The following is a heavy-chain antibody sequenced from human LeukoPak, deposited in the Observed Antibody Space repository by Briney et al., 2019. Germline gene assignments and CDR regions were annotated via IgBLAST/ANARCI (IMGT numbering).Heavy chain of an antibody. CDR3: ARQLFIYDSSLYYFDY. CDR2: IYHSGST. Sequence: PSQTLSLTCAVSGGSISSGGYSWSWIRQPPGKGLEWIGYIYHSGSTYYNPSLKSRVTISVDTSKNQFSLKLSSVTAADTAVYYCARQLFIYDSSLYYFDYWGQGTLVTVSS. J-gene: IGHJ4*02. CDR1: GGSISSGGYS. V-gene: IGHV4-30-2*01. D-gene: IGHD3-22*01.